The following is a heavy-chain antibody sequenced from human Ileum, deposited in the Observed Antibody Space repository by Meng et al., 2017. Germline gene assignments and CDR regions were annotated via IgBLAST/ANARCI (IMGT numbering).Heavy chain of an antibody. CDR2: ISSNGATI. D-gene: IGHD3-22*01. V-gene: IGHV3-48*03. J-gene: IGHJ4*02. Sequence: GGSLRLSCEGSGFTFSSYEMNWVRQTPGKGLEWVSYISSNGATIYYADSVKGRFTISRDNAMNSLYLQMNSLRAEDTAVYYCARGFPRLGYYDSSGYYRDYWGQGTLVTVSS. CDR1: GFTFSSYE. CDR3: ARGFPRLGYYDSSGYYRDY.